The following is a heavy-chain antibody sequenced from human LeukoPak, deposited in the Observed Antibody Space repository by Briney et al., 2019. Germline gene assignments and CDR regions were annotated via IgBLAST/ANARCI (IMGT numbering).Heavy chain of an antibody. CDR1: GGSISSSNW. CDR2: IYHSGST. D-gene: IGHD5-18*01. Sequence: PSETLSLTCAVSGGSISSSNWWSWVRQPPGKGLEWIGEIYHSGSTNYNPSLKSRVTISVDTSKNQFSLKLSSVTAADTAVYYCARDRGYSYGSPDNWFDPWGQGTLVTVSS. CDR3: ARDRGYSYGSPDNWFDP. J-gene: IGHJ5*02. V-gene: IGHV4-4*02.